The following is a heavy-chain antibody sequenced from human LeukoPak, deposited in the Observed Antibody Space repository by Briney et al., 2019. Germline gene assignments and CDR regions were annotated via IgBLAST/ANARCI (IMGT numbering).Heavy chain of an antibody. Sequence: ASVKVSCKVSGYTFTGYYIHWVRRAPGQGLEWMGWINPNSGGTSFAQSFQGRVTMTRDTSISTAFMDLSRLRSDVTAVYYCARKATYASGFFDYWGQGTLVTVSS. V-gene: IGHV1-2*02. CDR3: ARKATYASGFFDY. J-gene: IGHJ4*02. CDR2: INPNSGGT. D-gene: IGHD3-10*01. CDR1: GYTFTGYY.